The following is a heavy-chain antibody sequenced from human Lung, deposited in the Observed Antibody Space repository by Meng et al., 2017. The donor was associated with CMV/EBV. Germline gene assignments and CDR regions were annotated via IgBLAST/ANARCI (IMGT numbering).Heavy chain of an antibody. CDR3: FARPIDY. J-gene: IGHJ4*02. Sequence: ESXKISCIVSGFTFREYWMNWVRQATGKGLEWLASIKPDGSDTYYVDSVKGRFTISRDNAKNSVHLQMNSLRAEDTAVYYCFARPIDYWGQATLVTVSS. D-gene: IGHD6-6*01. CDR1: GFTFREYW. V-gene: IGHV3-7*01. CDR2: IKPDGSDT.